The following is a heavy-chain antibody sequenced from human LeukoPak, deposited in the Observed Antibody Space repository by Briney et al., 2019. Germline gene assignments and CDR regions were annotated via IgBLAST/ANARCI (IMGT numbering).Heavy chain of an antibody. CDR1: GGTFSSYA. Sequence: ASVKVSCKASGGTFSSYAISWVRQAPGQGLEWMGGIIPIFGTANYAQKFQGRVTITADESTSTAYMELSSLRSEDTAVYYCARGALSSRYYYYMDVWGKGTTVTVSS. CDR2: IIPIFGTA. J-gene: IGHJ6*03. V-gene: IGHV1-69*13. D-gene: IGHD6-6*01. CDR3: ARGALSSRYYYYMDV.